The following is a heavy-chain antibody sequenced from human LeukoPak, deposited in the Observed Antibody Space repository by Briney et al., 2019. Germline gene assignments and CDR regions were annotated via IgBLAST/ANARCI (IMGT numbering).Heavy chain of an antibody. CDR2: INHSGST. CDR1: GGSFSGYY. V-gene: IGHV4-34*01. J-gene: IGHJ5*02. CDR3: ARGGYYYGSGSRWFDP. D-gene: IGHD3-10*01. Sequence: PSETLSLTCAVYGGSFSGYYWSWIRQPPGKGLEWIGEINHSGSTNYNPSLKSRVTISVDTSKNQFSLKLSSATAADTAVYYCARGGYYYGSGSRWFDPWGQGTLVTVSS.